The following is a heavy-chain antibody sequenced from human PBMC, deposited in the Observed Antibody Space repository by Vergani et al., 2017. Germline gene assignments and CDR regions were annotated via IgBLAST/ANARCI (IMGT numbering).Heavy chain of an antibody. CDR1: GFTFSDTW. CDR3: ATHQVGGDFGRGTPDV. D-gene: IGHD1-26*01. CDR2: IKSQADGGTT. V-gene: IGHV3-15*01. J-gene: IGHJ3*01. Sequence: VHLVESGGSVVKPGGSLRLSCAASGFTFSDTWMSWLRQSPGKGLEWLGRIKSQADGGTTEFATPVKPRFSISRDDSTDTVYLQLNSLNTEDTAIYYCATHQVGGDFGRGTPDVWGQGTVVTVSS.